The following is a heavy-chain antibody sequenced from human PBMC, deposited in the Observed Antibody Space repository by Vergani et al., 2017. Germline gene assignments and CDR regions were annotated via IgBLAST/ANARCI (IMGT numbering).Heavy chain of an antibody. CDR2: IIPILGIA. J-gene: IGHJ6*02. V-gene: IGHV1-69*08. D-gene: IGHD5-12*01. Sequence: QVQLVQSGAEVKKPGSSVKVSCKASGGTFSSYTISWVRQAPGQGLEWMGRIIPILGIANSAQKFQGRVTITADKSTSTAYMELSSLRSEDTAVYYCARDKYIVATRVGRYYYYGMDVWGQGTTVTVSS. CDR1: GGTFSSYT. CDR3: ARDKYIVATRVGRYYYYGMDV.